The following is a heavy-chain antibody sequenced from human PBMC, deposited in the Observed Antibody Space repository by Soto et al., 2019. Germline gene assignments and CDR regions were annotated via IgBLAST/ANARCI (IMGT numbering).Heavy chain of an antibody. D-gene: IGHD2-2*01. V-gene: IGHV3-23*01. CDR2: ISGSGGST. Sequence: EVQVLESGGGLVQPGGSLRLSCAVSGFTFSSYAMSWVRQAPGKGLEWVSGISGSGGSTYYADSVKGRFTISRDNSKNTLYLQMNSLRAEDTALYYCPKDRSGTSLRYGMYVWGQGTTVTVSS. J-gene: IGHJ6*02. CDR1: GFTFSSYA. CDR3: PKDRSGTSLRYGMYV.